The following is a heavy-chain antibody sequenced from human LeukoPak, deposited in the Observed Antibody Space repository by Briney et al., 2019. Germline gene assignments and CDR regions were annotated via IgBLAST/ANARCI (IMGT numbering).Heavy chain of an antibody. CDR3: AREASAVVPAAMVDAFDI. V-gene: IGHV1-18*01. CDR1: GYTFTNYG. D-gene: IGHD2-2*01. J-gene: IGHJ3*02. Sequence: ASVKVSCKGSGYTFTNYGITWVRQAPGQGLEWMGWIGAYSGNTENAQKFQGRVTMTTDTSTSTAYMELRSLRSDDTAVYYCAREASAVVPAAMVDAFDIWGQGTMVTVSS. CDR2: IGAYSGNT.